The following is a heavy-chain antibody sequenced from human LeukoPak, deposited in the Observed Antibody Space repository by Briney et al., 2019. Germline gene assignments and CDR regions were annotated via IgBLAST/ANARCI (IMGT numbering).Heavy chain of an antibody. CDR1: GGSISSYY. Sequence: PSETLSLTCTVSGGSISSYYWSWIWQPPGKGLEWIGYIYYSGSTNYNPSLKSRVTISVDTSKNQFSLKLSSVTAADTAVYYCARVVRDYYDSSGYYYLYAFDIWGQGTMVTVSS. J-gene: IGHJ3*02. D-gene: IGHD3-22*01. CDR2: IYYSGST. V-gene: IGHV4-59*01. CDR3: ARVVRDYYDSSGYYYLYAFDI.